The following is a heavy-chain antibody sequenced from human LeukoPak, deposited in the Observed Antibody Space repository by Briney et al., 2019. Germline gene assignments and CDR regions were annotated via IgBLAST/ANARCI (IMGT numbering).Heavy chain of an antibody. CDR1: GFTFSSYS. V-gene: IGHV3-21*01. CDR2: ISSSSSYI. D-gene: IGHD3-3*01. Sequence: GGSLRLSCAASGFTFSSYSMNWVRQAPGKGLEWVSSISSSSSYIYYADSVKGRFTISRGNAKNSLYLQMNSLRAEDTAVYYCARDRATIFGVVIYDYWGQGTLVTVSS. CDR3: ARDRATIFGVVIYDY. J-gene: IGHJ4*02.